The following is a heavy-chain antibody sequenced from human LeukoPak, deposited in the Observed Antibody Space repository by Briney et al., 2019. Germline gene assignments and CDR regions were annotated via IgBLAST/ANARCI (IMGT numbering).Heavy chain of an antibody. J-gene: IGHJ4*02. CDR2: IYYSGST. Sequence: SETLFLTCTVSGGSISSGGYYWSWIRQHPGKGLEWIGYIYYSGSTNYNPSLKSRVTISVDTSKNQFSLKLSSVTAADMAVYYCASFYGGGYFDYWGQGTLVTVSS. CDR1: GGSISSGGYY. CDR3: ASFYGGGYFDY. V-gene: IGHV4-61*08. D-gene: IGHD4-23*01.